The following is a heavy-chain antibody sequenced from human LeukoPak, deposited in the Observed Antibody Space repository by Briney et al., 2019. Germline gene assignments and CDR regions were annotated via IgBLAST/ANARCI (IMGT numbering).Heavy chain of an antibody. CDR2: INPNSGDT. V-gene: IGHV1-2*02. CDR1: GYTFTGYY. Sequence: ASVNVSCKASGYTFTGYYMHWVRQAPGQGFEWMGWINPNSGDTNYAQTFQGRVTMTRDTSISTAHMELSRLRSDDTAVYYCARANPLYCSSTTCLFDYWGQGTLVTVSS. J-gene: IGHJ4*02. D-gene: IGHD2-2*01. CDR3: ARANPLYCSSTTCLFDY.